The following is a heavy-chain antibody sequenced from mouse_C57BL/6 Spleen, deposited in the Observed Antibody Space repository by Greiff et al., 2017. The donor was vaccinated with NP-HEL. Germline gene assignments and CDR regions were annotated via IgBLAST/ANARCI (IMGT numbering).Heavy chain of an antibody. D-gene: IGHD1-2*01. CDR1: GYTFTSYW. V-gene: IGHV1-52*01. Sequence: QVQLKQPGAELVRPGSSVKLSCKASGYTFTSYWMHWVKQRPIQGLEWIGNIDPSDSETHYNQKFKDKATLTVDKSSSTAYMQLSSLTSEDSAVYYCARLGDYGSMDYWGQGTSVTVSS. CDR2: IDPSDSET. CDR3: ARLGDYGSMDY. J-gene: IGHJ4*01.